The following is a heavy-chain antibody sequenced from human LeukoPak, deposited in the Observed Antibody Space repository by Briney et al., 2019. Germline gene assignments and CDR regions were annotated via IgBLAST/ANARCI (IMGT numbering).Heavy chain of an antibody. V-gene: IGHV1-2*02. D-gene: IGHD6-19*01. CDR3: AREGSSGWPHYFDY. Sequence: ASVKVSCGASGYTFTGYYMHWVRQAPGQGLEWMGWINPNSGGTNYAQKFQGRVTMTRDTSISTAYMELSRLRSDDTAVYYCAREGSSGWPHYFDYWGQGTLVTVSS. CDR1: GYTFTGYY. CDR2: INPNSGGT. J-gene: IGHJ4*02.